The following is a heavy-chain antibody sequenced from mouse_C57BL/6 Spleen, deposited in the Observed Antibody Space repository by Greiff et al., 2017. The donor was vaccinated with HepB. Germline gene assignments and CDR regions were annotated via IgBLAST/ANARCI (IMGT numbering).Heavy chain of an antibody. V-gene: IGHV5-17*01. Sequence: DVMLVESGGGLVKPGGSLKLSCAASGFTFSDYGMHWVRQAPEKGLEWVAYISSGSSTIFYADTVKGRFTISRDNAKNTLFLQMTSLRSEDTAMYYCARPNTTGCFEVWGTGTTVTVSS. CDR1: GFTFSDYG. D-gene: IGHD1-1*01. CDR3: ARPNTTGCFEV. J-gene: IGHJ1*03. CDR2: ISSGSSTI.